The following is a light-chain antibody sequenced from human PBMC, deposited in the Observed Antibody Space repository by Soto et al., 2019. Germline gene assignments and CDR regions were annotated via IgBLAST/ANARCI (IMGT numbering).Light chain of an antibody. CDR1: QTLSSRH. Sequence: VLTQSPGTLSLSPGGRATLSCRASQTLSSRHLAWYQQKPGQAPRLLIYGSSSRATDIPDRFSGSGSGTDFTLTISTLEPEDFAIYYCQQYGYSRTFGQGTKVDIK. J-gene: IGKJ1*01. CDR2: GSS. CDR3: QQYGYSRT. V-gene: IGKV3-20*01.